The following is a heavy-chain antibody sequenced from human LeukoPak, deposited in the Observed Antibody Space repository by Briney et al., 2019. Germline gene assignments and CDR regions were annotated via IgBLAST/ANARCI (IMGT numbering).Heavy chain of an antibody. CDR3: ARRSYDGSGYYYVDY. Sequence: SETLSLTCTVSGGSISSSGYYWGWIRQPPGQGLERIGSISSGGSTHYIPSLKSRVTISVDTSKNQFSLKLSSVTAADTAVYYCARRSYDGSGYYYVDYWGQGTLVTVSS. D-gene: IGHD3-22*01. V-gene: IGHV4-39*01. CDR2: ISSGGST. J-gene: IGHJ4*02. CDR1: GGSISSSGYY.